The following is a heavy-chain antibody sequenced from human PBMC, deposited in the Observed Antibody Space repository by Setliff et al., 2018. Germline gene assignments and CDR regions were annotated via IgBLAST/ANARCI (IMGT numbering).Heavy chain of an antibody. CDR1: GYNFITLG. D-gene: IGHD2-15*01. CDR2: ISPYSGKT. Sequence: ASVKVSCKTSGYNFITLGINWVRQAPGQGLEWVGWISPYSGKTDHAQKFQGRVIMTIDSATTTAYMELKTLRSDDTAVYYCARGRGPDIVVTIPGDYWGQGTQVTVSS. J-gene: IGHJ4*02. V-gene: IGHV1-18*01. CDR3: ARGRGPDIVVTIPGDY.